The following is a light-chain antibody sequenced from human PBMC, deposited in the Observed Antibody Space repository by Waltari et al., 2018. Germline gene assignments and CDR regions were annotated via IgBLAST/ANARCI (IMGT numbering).Light chain of an antibody. CDR2: GAS. V-gene: IGKV1-NL1*01. Sequence: DIQMTQSPSSLSASVGDRVTITCRASQGIVNSLAWYQQKPGKAPKVLLYGASRLESGVPARCSGSGSGTDYTLTISSLQPEDFATYYCQQYYRSPLTFGGGTKVEIK. CDR3: QQYYRSPLT. J-gene: IGKJ4*01. CDR1: QGIVNS.